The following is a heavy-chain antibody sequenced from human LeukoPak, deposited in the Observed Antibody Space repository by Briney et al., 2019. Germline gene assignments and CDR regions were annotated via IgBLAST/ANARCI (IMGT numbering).Heavy chain of an antibody. V-gene: IGHV3-7*03. CDR1: GFTFSSYW. Sequence: PGGSLRLSCAASGFTFSSYWMSWVRQAPGKGLEWVANIKQDGSERYYADSVKGRFIISRDNAKNSLYLQMNSLRAEDTAVYYCVQEGPRGLAFDIWGQGTKVTVSS. CDR2: IKQDGSER. J-gene: IGHJ3*02. CDR3: VQEGPRGLAFDI.